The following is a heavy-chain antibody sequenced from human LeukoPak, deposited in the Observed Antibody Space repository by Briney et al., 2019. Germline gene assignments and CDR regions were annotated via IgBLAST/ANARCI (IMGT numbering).Heavy chain of an antibody. CDR3: ARTGYCSGGSCYHYYYYYMDV. D-gene: IGHD2-15*01. Sequence: SETLSLTCTVSGGSISSYYWSWIRQPAGKGLEWIGRIYTSGSTNSNPSLRSRVTMSVDTSKNQFSLKLSSVTAADTAVYYCARTGYCSGGSCYHYYYYYMDVWGKGTTVTISS. CDR1: GGSISSYY. CDR2: IYTSGST. V-gene: IGHV4-4*07. J-gene: IGHJ6*03.